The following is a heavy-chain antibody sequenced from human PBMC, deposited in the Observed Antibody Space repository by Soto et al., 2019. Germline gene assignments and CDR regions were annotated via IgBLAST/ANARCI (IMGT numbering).Heavy chain of an antibody. Sequence: SETLSLTCTVSGGSISSSSYYWGWVRQPPGKGLEWIGSIYYSGSTYYNPSLKSRVTISVDTSKNQFSLKLSSVTAADTAVYYCASIYSGYDSLDYWGQGTLVTVSS. J-gene: IGHJ4*02. V-gene: IGHV4-39*01. CDR1: GGSISSSSYY. CDR2: IYYSGST. D-gene: IGHD5-12*01. CDR3: ASIYSGYDSLDY.